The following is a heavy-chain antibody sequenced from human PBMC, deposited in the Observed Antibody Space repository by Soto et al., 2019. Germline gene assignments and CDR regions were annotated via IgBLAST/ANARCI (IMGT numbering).Heavy chain of an antibody. Sequence: QVRLQESGPGLVKPSQTLSLTCTVSGGSISSGGYYWSWIRQHPGKGLEWIGYIYYSGRTYYNPSLKSRVTISVDTSKNQFSLKLSSVTAADTAVYYCAREAGTDIVATIGGDYWGQGTLVTVSS. CDR1: GGSISSGGYY. D-gene: IGHD5-12*01. CDR2: IYYSGRT. V-gene: IGHV4-31*03. CDR3: AREAGTDIVATIGGDY. J-gene: IGHJ4*02.